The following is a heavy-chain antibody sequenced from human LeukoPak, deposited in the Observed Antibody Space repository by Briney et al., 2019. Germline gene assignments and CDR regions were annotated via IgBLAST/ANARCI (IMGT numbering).Heavy chain of an antibody. J-gene: IGHJ4*02. CDR2: INPSGGST. CDR3: ARVDPDYYDSSGSYYFDY. V-gene: IGHV1-46*01. D-gene: IGHD3-22*01. Sequence: ASVKVSCKASGYTFTTYYMHWVRQVPGQGLEWMGIINPSGGSTTYAQRFQGRVTMTRDTSTSTVYMELSSLRSEDTAVYYCARVDPDYYDSSGSYYFDYWGQGTLVTVSS. CDR1: GYTFTTYY.